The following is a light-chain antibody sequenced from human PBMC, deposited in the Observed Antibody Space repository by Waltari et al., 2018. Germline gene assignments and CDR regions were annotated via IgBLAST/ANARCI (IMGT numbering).Light chain of an antibody. CDR3: AAWDDSLNGPV. V-gene: IGLV1-44*01. Sequence: QSVLTQPPSASGTPGQRVTISCSGSNSNIGSNTVTWYQQVPGTAPQLLIYSNNQRPSGVPDRFSGSKSGTSASLAISGLQSEDEADYYCAAWDDSLNGPVFGGGTKLTVL. CDR1: NSNIGSNT. J-gene: IGLJ3*02. CDR2: SNN.